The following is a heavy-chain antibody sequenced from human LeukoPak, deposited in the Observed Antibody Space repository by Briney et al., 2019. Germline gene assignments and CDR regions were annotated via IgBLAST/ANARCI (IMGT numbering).Heavy chain of an antibody. D-gene: IGHD6-13*01. CDR2: ISSSSSYI. Sequence: PGGSLRLSCAASGFTFSSYSMNWVRQAPGKGLEWVSSISSSSSYIYYADSVKGRFTISRDNAKNSLYLQMNSLRAEDTAVYYCASASSSWYEGAYWGQGTLVTVSS. CDR3: ASASSSWYEGAY. CDR1: GFTFSSYS. V-gene: IGHV3-21*01. J-gene: IGHJ4*02.